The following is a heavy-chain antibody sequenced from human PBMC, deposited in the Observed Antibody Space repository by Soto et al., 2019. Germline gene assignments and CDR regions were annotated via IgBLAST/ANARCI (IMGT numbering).Heavy chain of an antibody. CDR3: ARDQRYSSGWYNDF. Sequence: GASLKVSCKASGYTFTSYAMHWVRQAPGQSLEWMGWISPANGNTVYSEKFQGRVTIARDTSASTAYMDLRSLRSEDTAMYYCARDQRYSSGWYNDFWGQGTLVTVSS. V-gene: IGHV1-3*01. J-gene: IGHJ4*02. D-gene: IGHD6-19*01. CDR1: GYTFTSYA. CDR2: ISPANGNT.